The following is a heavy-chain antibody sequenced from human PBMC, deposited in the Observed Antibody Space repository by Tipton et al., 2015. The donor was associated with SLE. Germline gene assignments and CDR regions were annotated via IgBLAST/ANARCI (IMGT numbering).Heavy chain of an antibody. V-gene: IGHV3-7*05. CDR1: GFTFSRSW. CDR2: LKQDGLEK. D-gene: IGHD3-10*01. CDR3: ARAPGSRAAGDWFFP. J-gene: IGHJ5*02. Sequence: SLRLSCEASGFTFSRSWMSWVRQTPGKGLERVASLKQDGLEKYYLDSVKGRFTISRDNAKNSLFLQMNSLTAEDTAMYYCARAPGSRAAGDWFFPCGLGPLVTVSS.